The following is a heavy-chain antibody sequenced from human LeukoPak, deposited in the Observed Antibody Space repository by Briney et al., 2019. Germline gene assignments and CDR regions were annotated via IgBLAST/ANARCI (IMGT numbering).Heavy chain of an antibody. V-gene: IGHV3-23*01. D-gene: IGHD2/OR15-2a*01. J-gene: IGHJ4*02. Sequence: GGTLRLSCAASGFTFSSYGMSWVRQAPGEGLEWVSAISGSGGSTYYADSVKGRFTISRDNSKNTLYLQMNSLRAEDTAVYYCARDYGAEKYLFWGQGTLVTVSS. CDR2: ISGSGGST. CDR1: GFTFSSYG. CDR3: ARDYGAEKYLF.